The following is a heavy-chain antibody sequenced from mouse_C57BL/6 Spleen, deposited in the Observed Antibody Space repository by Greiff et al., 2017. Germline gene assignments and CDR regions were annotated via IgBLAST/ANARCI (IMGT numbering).Heavy chain of an antibody. Sequence: EVQLVESGGGLVKPGGSLKLSCAASGFTFSSYAMSWVRQTPEKRLEWVATISDGGSYTYYPDNVKGRFTISRDNAKNNLYLQMSHLKSEDTAMYYCARDNYGSSFGNYFDYWGQGTTLTVSS. V-gene: IGHV5-4*01. J-gene: IGHJ2*01. CDR1: GFTFSSYA. CDR2: ISDGGSYT. CDR3: ARDNYGSSFGNYFDY. D-gene: IGHD1-1*01.